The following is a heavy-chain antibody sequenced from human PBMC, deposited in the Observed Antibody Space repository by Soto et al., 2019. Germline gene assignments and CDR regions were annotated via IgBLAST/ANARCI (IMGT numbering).Heavy chain of an antibody. CDR3: ARGTTYYDFWSGTSGDYYYGMDV. CDR2: ISAYNGNT. CDR1: GYTFTSYG. J-gene: IGHJ6*02. V-gene: IGHV1-18*01. D-gene: IGHD3-3*01. Sequence: ASVKVSCKASGYTFTSYGISWVRQAPGQGLEWMGWISAYNGNTNYAQKLQGRVTMTTDTSTSTAYMELRSLRSDDTAVYYCARGTTYYDFWSGTSGDYYYGMDVSGQGTTVTVSS.